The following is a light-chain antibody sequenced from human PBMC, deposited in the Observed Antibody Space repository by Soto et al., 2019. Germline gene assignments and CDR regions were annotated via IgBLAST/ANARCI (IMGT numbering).Light chain of an antibody. CDR2: GAS. V-gene: IGKV3-20*01. CDR1: QSVSSSY. Sequence: EIVLTQSPGTLSLSPGERATLSCRASQSVSSSYLACYQQKPGQAPRLLIYGASNRATGIPDRFSGSGSGTDFTLIINRLEPEDVAIYYCQQYGGSPRITFGQGTRLEIK. CDR3: QQYGGSPRIT. J-gene: IGKJ5*01.